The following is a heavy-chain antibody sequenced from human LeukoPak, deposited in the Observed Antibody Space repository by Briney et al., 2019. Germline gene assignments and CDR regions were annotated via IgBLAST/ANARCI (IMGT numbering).Heavy chain of an antibody. CDR2: INHSGST. J-gene: IGHJ4*02. V-gene: IGHV4-34*01. CDR1: GGSFSGYY. CDR3: ARGAIIAVAGTYFDY. Sequence: SETLSLTCAVYGGSFSGYYWSWIRQPPGKGLEWIGEINHSGSTNYNPSLKSRVTVSVDTSKNQFSLKLSSVTAADTAVYYCARGAIIAVAGTYFDYWGQGTLSPSPQ. D-gene: IGHD6-19*01.